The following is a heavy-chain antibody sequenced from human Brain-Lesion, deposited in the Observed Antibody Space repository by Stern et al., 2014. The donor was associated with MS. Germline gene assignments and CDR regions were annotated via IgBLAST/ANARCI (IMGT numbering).Heavy chain of an antibody. V-gene: IGHV4-39*01. J-gene: IGHJ5*02. CDR2: IYYSGNT. D-gene: IGHD2-15*01. Sequence: VQLVESGPGLVKPSETLSLTCTVAGGSVSSTSYAWAWIRQPPGKGLEWIGTIYYSGNTYYSPSLKSRITISLDTSKHQFSLQLRSVTAADTAVYYCAGEEDIRYCSGGSCTGNWFDPWGQGTLVTVSS. CDR3: AGEEDIRYCSGGSCTGNWFDP. CDR1: GGSVSSTSYA.